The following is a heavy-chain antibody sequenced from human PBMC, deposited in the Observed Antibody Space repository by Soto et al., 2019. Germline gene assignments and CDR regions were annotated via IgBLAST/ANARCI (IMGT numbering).Heavy chain of an antibody. D-gene: IGHD3-22*01. Sequence: SETLSRTGTVARNASTTSSYYLGGALQPPDKGLEWIRDIYYSGTTHCNPSLKCRVTLSIDSSKNQFSLHLRSVTGVDTAVYYCARLKGAFFITTYNWFEPWGQGTPVRVAS. J-gene: IGHJ5*02. CDR2: IYYSGTT. CDR3: ARLKGAFFITTYNWFEP. V-gene: IGHV4-39*01. CDR1: RNASTTSSYY.